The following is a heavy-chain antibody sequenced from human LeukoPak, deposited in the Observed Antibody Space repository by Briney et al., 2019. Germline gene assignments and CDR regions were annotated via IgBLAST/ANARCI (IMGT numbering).Heavy chain of an antibody. CDR1: GFTFSSYA. J-gene: IGHJ4*02. Sequence: GGSLRLSCAASGFTFSSYAMSWVRQAPGKGLEWVSAISGSGGSTYYADSVKGRFTISRDNSKNTLYLQMNSLRAEDTAVYYCAKNRGNYDYVWGSYPYFAYGGQEPLATAPS. CDR3: AKNRGNYDYVWGSYPYFAY. CDR2: ISGSGGST. D-gene: IGHD3-16*01. V-gene: IGHV3-23*01.